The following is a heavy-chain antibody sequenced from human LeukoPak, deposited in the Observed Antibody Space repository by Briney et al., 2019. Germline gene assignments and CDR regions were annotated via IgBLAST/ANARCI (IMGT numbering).Heavy chain of an antibody. Sequence: ASVKVSCKASGYXFTSYHMHWVRQAPGQGLEWMGIIKSSGGSTSYAQKFQGRVTMTRDTSTSTVRMELSSLRSEDTAVYYCARDSRSWAVDYWGRGTLVTVSS. J-gene: IGHJ4*02. CDR3: ARDSRSWAVDY. CDR1: GYXFTSYH. CDR2: IKSSGGST. D-gene: IGHD6-13*01. V-gene: IGHV1-46*01.